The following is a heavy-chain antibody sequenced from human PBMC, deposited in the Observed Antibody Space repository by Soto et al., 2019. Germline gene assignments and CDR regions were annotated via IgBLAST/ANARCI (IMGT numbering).Heavy chain of an antibody. J-gene: IGHJ5*02. Sequence: LSLTCTVSGGSISSGGYYWSWIRQHPGKGLEWIGYIYYSGSTYYNPSLKSRVTISVDTSKNQFSLKLSSVTAADTAVYYCARDRGGYCSSTSCGTFDPWGQGTLVTVSS. V-gene: IGHV4-31*03. CDR2: IYYSGST. CDR1: GGSISSGGYY. CDR3: ARDRGGYCSSTSCGTFDP. D-gene: IGHD2-2*01.